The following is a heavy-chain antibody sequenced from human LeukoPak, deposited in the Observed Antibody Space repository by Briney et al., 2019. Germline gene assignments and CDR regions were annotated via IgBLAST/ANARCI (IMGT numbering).Heavy chain of an antibody. V-gene: IGHV1-2*02. CDR1: GYTFIDYY. CDR3: ARERYGSGMDV. D-gene: IGHD3-10*01. Sequence: EASVKVSCTASGYTFIDYYIHWVRQAPGQGLEWMGWINPNSGGTNYAQNFQGRVTMTRDTSIATAYMELSRLRSDDMAVYYCARERYGSGMDVWGQGTTVIVSS. CDR2: INPNSGGT. J-gene: IGHJ6*02.